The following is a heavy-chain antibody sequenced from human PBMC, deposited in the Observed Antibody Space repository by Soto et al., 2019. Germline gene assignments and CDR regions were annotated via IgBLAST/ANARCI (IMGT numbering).Heavy chain of an antibody. D-gene: IGHD3-10*01. V-gene: IGHV1-69*13. CDR2: IIPIFGTA. Sequence: VASVKVSCKASGGTFSSYAICWVRQAPGQGLEWMGGIIPIFGTANYAQKFQGRVTITADESTSTAYMELSSLRSEDTAVYYCARLGEGKRITMVRALGYYYYYGMDVWGQGTTVTVSS. J-gene: IGHJ6*02. CDR1: GGTFSSYA. CDR3: ARLGEGKRITMVRALGYYYYYGMDV.